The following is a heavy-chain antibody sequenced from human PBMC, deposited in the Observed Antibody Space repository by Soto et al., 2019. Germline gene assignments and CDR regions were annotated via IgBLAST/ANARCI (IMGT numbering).Heavy chain of an antibody. J-gene: IGHJ3*02. CDR2: LYSGGST. Sequence: EVQLVETGGGLIQPGGSLRLSCAASGLTVSSNYMNWVRQAPGKGLEWVSVLYSGGSTHYAGSVKGRFIISRVNYKNTLYRKRTSLRVEDPALYSGARDRPGDEGDGFAIWGPGTMVTVSS. CDR3: ARDRPGDEGDGFAI. CDR1: GLTVSSNY. V-gene: IGHV3-53*02. D-gene: IGHD3-16*01.